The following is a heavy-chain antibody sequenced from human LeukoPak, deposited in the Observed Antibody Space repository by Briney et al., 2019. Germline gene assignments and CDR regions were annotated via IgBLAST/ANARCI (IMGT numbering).Heavy chain of an antibody. Sequence: SETLSLTCTVSGGSISSSSYYWGWIRQPPGKGLEWIGSIYYSGSTYYNPSLKSRVTISVDTSKNQFSLKLSSVTAADTAVYYCARVAPRNYDFWSGYYRYYYYYYMDVWGKGTTDTVSS. J-gene: IGHJ6*03. CDR1: GGSISSSSYY. V-gene: IGHV4-39*07. CDR3: ARVAPRNYDFWSGYYRYYYYYYMDV. CDR2: IYYSGST. D-gene: IGHD3-3*01.